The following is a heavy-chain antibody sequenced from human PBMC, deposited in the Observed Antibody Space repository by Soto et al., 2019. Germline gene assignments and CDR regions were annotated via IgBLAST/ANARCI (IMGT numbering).Heavy chain of an antibody. V-gene: IGHV3-21*01. D-gene: IGHD5-18*01. J-gene: IGHJ4*02. CDR3: ARVTWIQLWLPDY. CDR1: GFTFSSYS. CDR2: ISSSSSYI. Sequence: SLRLSCAASGFTFSSYSMNWVRQAPGKGLEWVSSISSSSSYIYYADSVKGRFTISRDNAKNSLYLQMNSLRAEDTAVYYCARVTWIQLWLPDYWGQGTLVTVSS.